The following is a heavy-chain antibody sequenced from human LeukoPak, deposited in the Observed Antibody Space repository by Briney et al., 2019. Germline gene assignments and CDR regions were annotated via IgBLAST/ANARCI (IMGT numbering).Heavy chain of an antibody. CDR3: ARAEVDYYYYYGMDV. CDR2: MNPNSGNT. V-gene: IGHV1-8*01. Sequence: APVKVSCKASGYTFTSYDINWVRQATGQGLEWMGWMNPNSGNTGYAQKFQGRVTMTRNTSISTAYMELSSLRSEDTAVYYCARAEVDYYYYYGMDVWGQGTTVTVSS. CDR1: GYTFTSYD. J-gene: IGHJ6*02.